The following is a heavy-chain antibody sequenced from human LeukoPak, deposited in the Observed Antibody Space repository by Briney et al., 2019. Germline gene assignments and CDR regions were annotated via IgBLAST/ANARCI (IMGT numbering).Heavy chain of an antibody. CDR2: INWNGGRT. Sequence: PGGSLRLSCAASGFTFDDYGMSWVRQAPGKGLEWVSAINWNGGRTGYADSVKGRFTISRDNAKNSLYLQMNSLRAEDTALYHCARAKITSGSYSTSPFDYWGQGTLVTVAS. CDR1: GFTFDDYG. CDR3: ARAKITSGSYSTSPFDY. J-gene: IGHJ4*02. V-gene: IGHV3-20*01. D-gene: IGHD1-26*01.